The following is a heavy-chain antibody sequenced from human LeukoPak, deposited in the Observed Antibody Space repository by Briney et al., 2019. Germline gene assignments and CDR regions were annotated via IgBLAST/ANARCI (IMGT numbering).Heavy chain of an antibody. V-gene: IGHV4-31*02. CDR1: GFTVSSNY. D-gene: IGHD7-27*01. CDR3: ARDRFLKTGDLDY. Sequence: LRLSCAASGFTVSSNYMSWVRQHPGKGLEWIGYIYYSGSTYYNPSLKSRVTISVDTSKNQFSLKLSSVTAADTAVYYCARDRFLKTGDLDYWGQGTLVTVSS. CDR2: IYYSGST. J-gene: IGHJ4*02.